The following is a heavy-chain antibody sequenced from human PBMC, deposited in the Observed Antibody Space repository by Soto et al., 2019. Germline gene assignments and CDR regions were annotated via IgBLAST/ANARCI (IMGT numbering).Heavy chain of an antibody. D-gene: IGHD1-1*01. CDR1: GFTFSTYA. CDR3: VKGYWKGDV. Sequence: EVQLLESGGGLVQPGGSLRLSCAASGFTFSTYAMNWVRQAAGNGLEWVSAISGSGGSIHYADSVKGRFTISRANSKNTLYLQMNSLRDEDTAVYHCVKGYWKGDVWGPGPTVTVSS. V-gene: IGHV3-23*01. CDR2: ISGSGGSI. J-gene: IGHJ6*02.